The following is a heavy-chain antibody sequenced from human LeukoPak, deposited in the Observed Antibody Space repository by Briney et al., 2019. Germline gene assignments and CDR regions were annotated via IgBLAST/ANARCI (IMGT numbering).Heavy chain of an antibody. V-gene: IGHV1-8*03. J-gene: IGHJ4*02. CDR3: AKARAKHSNSALGY. Sequence: GASVKVSCKTSGYTFTNFDINWVRQATGQGLEWLGWMNPYTGKTGYAQKFQGRVTFTGDTSIRTAYMEVSSLTSEDTAVYYCAKARAKHSNSALGYWGQGTLVTVSS. CDR1: GYTFTNFD. D-gene: IGHD6-6*01. CDR2: MNPYTGKT.